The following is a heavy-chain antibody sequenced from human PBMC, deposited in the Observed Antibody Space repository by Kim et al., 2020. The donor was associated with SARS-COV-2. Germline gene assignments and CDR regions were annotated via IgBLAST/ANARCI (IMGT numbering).Heavy chain of an antibody. V-gene: IGHV3-30*02. Sequence: LKGLFTISRDKSKNTLYLQMNSLRAEDTAVYYCAKERRTPADIFCGMDVWGQGTTVTVSS. CDR3: AKERRTPADIFCGMDV. D-gene: IGHD3-9*01. J-gene: IGHJ6*02.